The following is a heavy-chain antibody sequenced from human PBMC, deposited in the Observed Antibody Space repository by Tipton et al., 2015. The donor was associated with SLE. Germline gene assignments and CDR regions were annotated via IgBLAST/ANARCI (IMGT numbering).Heavy chain of an antibody. D-gene: IGHD5-18*01. CDR3: ARPSGYTAMAPYYYYVDY. CDR2: ISAYNGNT. J-gene: IGHJ4*02. Sequence: QVQLVQSGPEVKKPGASVKVSCKASGYTFTSYGISWVRQAPGQGLEWMGWISAYNGNTNYAQKLQGRVTMTTDTSTSTAYMELRSLRSADTAVYYCARPSGYTAMAPYYYYVDYWGQGTLVTVSS. CDR1: GYTFTSYG. V-gene: IGHV1-18*01.